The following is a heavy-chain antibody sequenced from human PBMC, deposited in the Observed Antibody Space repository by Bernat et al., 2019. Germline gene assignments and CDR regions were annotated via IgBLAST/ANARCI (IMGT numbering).Heavy chain of an antibody. CDR1: GYSFTSYW. CDR2: IDPSDSYT. CDR3: ARQAYSSSSGLTPTTEIYYYYYYGMDV. Sequence: EVQLVQSGAEVKKPGESLRISCKGSGYSFTSYWISWVRQMPGKGLEWMGRIDPSDSYTNYSPSFQGHVTISADKSISTAYLQWSSLKASDTAMYYCARQAYSSSSGLTPTTEIYYYYYYGMDVWGQGTTVTVSS. D-gene: IGHD6-6*01. V-gene: IGHV5-10-1*03. J-gene: IGHJ6*02.